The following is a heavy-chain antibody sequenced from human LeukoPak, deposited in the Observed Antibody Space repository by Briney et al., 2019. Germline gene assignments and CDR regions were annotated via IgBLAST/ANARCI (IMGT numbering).Heavy chain of an antibody. CDR1: GGTFSSYA. CDR2: IIPIFGTA. V-gene: IGHV1-69*13. CDR3: ARTVVVVAAYPGGFDY. Sequence: ASVKVSCKASGGTFSSYAISWVRQAPGQGLEWMGGIIPIFGTANYAQKFQGRVTITADESTSTAYMELSSLRSEDTAVYYCARTVVVVAAYPGGFDYWGQGTLVTVSS. J-gene: IGHJ4*02. D-gene: IGHD2-15*01.